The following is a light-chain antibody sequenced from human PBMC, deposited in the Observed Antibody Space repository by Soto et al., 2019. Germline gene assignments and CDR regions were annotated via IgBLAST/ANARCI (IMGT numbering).Light chain of an antibody. CDR3: QQYNTYWT. V-gene: IGKV1-5*03. CDR1: QRISSW. CDR2: KAS. J-gene: IGKJ1*01. Sequence: DIRMTQSPSTLSASVGDRVTITCRASQRISSWLAWYQHKQGKAPKLLIYKASSLESGVPSRFSGSGSGTEFTLTISSLQPDEFATYYCQQYNTYWTFGQGTKVEIK.